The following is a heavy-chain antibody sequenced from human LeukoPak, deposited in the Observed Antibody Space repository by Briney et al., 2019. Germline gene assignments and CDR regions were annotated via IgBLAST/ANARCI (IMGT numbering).Heavy chain of an antibody. V-gene: IGHV3-48*03. CDR3: ARDTSSGSADAFDI. J-gene: IGHJ3*02. CDR2: ISSSGSTI. CDR1: GFTFSSYE. D-gene: IGHD6-19*01. Sequence: PGGSLRLSCAASGFTFSSYEMNWVRQAPGKGLEWVSYISSSGSTIYYADSVKGRFTISRDNAKNSQYLQMNSLRAEDTAVYYCARDTSSGSADAFDIWGQGTMVTVSS.